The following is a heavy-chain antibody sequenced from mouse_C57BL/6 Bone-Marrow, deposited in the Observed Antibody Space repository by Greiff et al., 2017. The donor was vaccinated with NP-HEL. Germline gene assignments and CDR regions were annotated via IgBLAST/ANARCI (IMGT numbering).Heavy chain of an antibody. CDR1: GYTFTDYY. D-gene: IGHD2-5*01. J-gene: IGHJ4*01. V-gene: IGHV1-19*01. Sequence: EVQRVESGPVLVKPGASVKMSCKASGYTFTDYYMNWVKQSHGKSLEWIGVINPYNGGTSYNQKFKGKATLTVDKSSSTAYMELNSLTSEDSAVYYCARGPYYSNYERGMDYWGQGTSVTVSS. CDR2: INPYNGGT. CDR3: ARGPYYSNYERGMDY.